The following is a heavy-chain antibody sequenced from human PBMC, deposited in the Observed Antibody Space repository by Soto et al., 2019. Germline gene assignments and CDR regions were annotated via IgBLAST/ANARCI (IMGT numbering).Heavy chain of an antibody. Sequence: EVQLVESGGGLVQPGGSLRLSCSASGFTFSTYWMSWVRQAPGKGLEWVANIKQDGSEKYYVDSVKGRFTISRDNAKNSLYLQMNSLRAEDTAVYYCAKDRTAYYDSSGYYYGWGYFDYWGQGTLVTVSS. V-gene: IGHV3-7*03. CDR1: GFTFSTYW. J-gene: IGHJ4*02. D-gene: IGHD3-22*01. CDR2: IKQDGSEK. CDR3: AKDRTAYYDSSGYYYGWGYFDY.